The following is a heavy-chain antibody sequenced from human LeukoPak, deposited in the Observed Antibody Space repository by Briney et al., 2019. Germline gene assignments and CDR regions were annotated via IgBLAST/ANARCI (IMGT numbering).Heavy chain of an antibody. CDR3: TTSGLEWLSPNYYFDY. D-gene: IGHD3-3*01. V-gene: IGHV3-73*01. CDR2: IRSKANSYAT. J-gene: IGHJ4*02. CDR1: GFTFSGSA. Sequence: GGSLKLSCAASGFTFSGSAMHWVRQASGKGLEWVGRIRSKANSYATAYAASVKGRFTISRDDSKNTAYLQMNSLKTEDTAVYYCTTSGLEWLSPNYYFDYWGQGTLVTVSS.